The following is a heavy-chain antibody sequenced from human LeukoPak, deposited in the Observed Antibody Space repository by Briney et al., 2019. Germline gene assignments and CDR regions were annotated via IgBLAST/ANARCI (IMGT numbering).Heavy chain of an antibody. J-gene: IGHJ4*02. V-gene: IGHV3-23*01. CDR2: ISGSGGST. D-gene: IGHD3-22*01. Sequence: GSSLRLSCAASGFSFSTFVMHWVRQAPGKGLEWVSAISGSGGSTYYADSVKGRFTISRDNSKNTLYLQMNSLRAEDTAVYYCAKDSSGYYPTLSDYWGQGTLVTVSS. CDR1: GFSFSTFV. CDR3: AKDSSGYYPTLSDY.